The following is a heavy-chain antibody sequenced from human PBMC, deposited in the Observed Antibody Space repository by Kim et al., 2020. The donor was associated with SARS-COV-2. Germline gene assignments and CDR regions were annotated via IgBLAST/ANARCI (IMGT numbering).Heavy chain of an antibody. Sequence: SETLSLTCTVSGGSISSYYWSWIRQPPGKGLEWIGYIYYSGSTNYNPSLKSRVTISVDTSKNQFSLKLSSVTAADTAVYYCARHDSPGVVVAAIRYFDLWGRGTLVTVSS. D-gene: IGHD2-15*01. V-gene: IGHV4-59*08. CDR1: GGSISSYY. CDR3: ARHDSPGVVVAAIRYFDL. J-gene: IGHJ2*01. CDR2: IYYSGST.